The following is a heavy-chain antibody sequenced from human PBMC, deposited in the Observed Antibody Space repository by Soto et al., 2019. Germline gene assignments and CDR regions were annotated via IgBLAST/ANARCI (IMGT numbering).Heavy chain of an antibody. CDR3: ASRVTTYSQY. CDR1: GFTFSGYA. Sequence: EVQLLESGGGLVQPGGSLRLSCAASGFTFSGYAMSWVRQAPGRGLEWVSSISGSGGTTYYADSVKGRFTISRDNSKNTLYLQMNRRRAEDTAVYYCASRVTTYSQYWGQGTLVTVSS. CDR2: ISGSGGTT. V-gene: IGHV3-23*01. D-gene: IGHD4-17*01. J-gene: IGHJ1*01.